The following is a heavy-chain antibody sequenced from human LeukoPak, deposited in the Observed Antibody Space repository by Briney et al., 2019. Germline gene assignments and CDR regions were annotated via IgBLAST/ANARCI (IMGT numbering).Heavy chain of an antibody. D-gene: IGHD3-16*01. V-gene: IGHV3-21*04. CDR2: ISSSSSYI. CDR1: GFTFSSYS. Sequence: GGSLRLSCAASGFTFSSYSMNWVRQAPGKGLEWVSSISSSSSYIYYADSVKGRFTISRDNAKNSLYLQMNSLRAEDTAVYYCARGVSQYYYYYGMDVWGQGTTVTVSS. J-gene: IGHJ6*02. CDR3: ARGVSQYYYYYGMDV.